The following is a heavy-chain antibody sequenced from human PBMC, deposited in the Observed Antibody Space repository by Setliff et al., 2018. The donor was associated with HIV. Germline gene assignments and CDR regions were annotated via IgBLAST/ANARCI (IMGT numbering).Heavy chain of an antibody. CDR3: ARKNYYDSSGSFDY. CDR2: ISSSGTTI. Sequence: PGGSLRLSCAASGFTFDDYGMSWVRQAPGKGLEWVSYISSSGTTIYYADSVKGRFTISRDNAKNSLYLQMNSLRAEDTAVYYCARKNYYDSSGSFDYWGQGTLVTVSS. D-gene: IGHD3-22*01. CDR1: GFTFDDYG. J-gene: IGHJ4*02. V-gene: IGHV3-48*03.